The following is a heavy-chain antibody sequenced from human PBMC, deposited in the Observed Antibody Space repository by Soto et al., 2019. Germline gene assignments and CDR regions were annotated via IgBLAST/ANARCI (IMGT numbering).Heavy chain of an antibody. D-gene: IGHD3-22*01. V-gene: IGHV1-69*13. J-gene: IGHJ4*02. CDR2: IIPIFGTA. CDR3: ARGDYYDIHDY. Sequence: ASVKVSCKSSGCTFSSYAISCVRQAPGQGLEWMGGIIPIFGTANYAQKFQGRVTITADESTSTAYMELSSLRSEDTAVYYCARGDYYDIHDYWGQGTLVTVSS. CDR1: GCTFSSYA.